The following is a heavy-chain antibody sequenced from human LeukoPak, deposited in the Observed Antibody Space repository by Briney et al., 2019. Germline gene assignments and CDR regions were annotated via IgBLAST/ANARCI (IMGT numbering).Heavy chain of an antibody. V-gene: IGHV1-69*05. J-gene: IGHJ6*03. CDR3: ARDVTFSSSLPYYYYYMYV. CDR2: IIPIFGTA. Sequence: SVRVSCKASGGTFSSYAISWVRQAPGQGLEWMGGIIPIFGTANYAQKFQGRVTITTDESTSTAYMELSSLRSEDMSPYYCARDVTFSSSLPYYYYYMYVWNKGTTLTVSS. CDR1: GGTFSSYA. D-gene: IGHD6-13*01.